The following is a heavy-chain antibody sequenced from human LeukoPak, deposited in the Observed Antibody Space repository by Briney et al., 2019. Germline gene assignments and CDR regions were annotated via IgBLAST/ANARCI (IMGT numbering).Heavy chain of an antibody. CDR3: ARDLPGGYFDY. D-gene: IGHD3-10*01. Sequence: GGSLRLSCAASGFTFSSYSMNWVRQAPGKGLEWVSYISSSSSTIYYADSVKGRFTISRDNAKNSLYLQMNSLRAEDTAVYYCARDLPGGYFDYWGQGTLVTVSS. CDR1: GFTFSSYS. J-gene: IGHJ4*02. CDR2: ISSSSSTI. V-gene: IGHV3-48*01.